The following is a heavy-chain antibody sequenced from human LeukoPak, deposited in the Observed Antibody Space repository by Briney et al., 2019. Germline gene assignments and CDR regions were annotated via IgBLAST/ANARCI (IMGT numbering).Heavy chain of an antibody. CDR3: ARSYSGSYGDFDY. V-gene: IGHV1-18*01. D-gene: IGHD1-26*01. CDR1: GYTFTSYG. J-gene: IGHJ4*02. Sequence: ASVKVSCKASGYTFTSYGISWVRQAPGQGLEWMGWISAYNGNTNYAQKLQGRVTMTTDTSTGTAYMELRRLRSDDTAVYYCARSYSGSYGDFDYWGQGTLVTVSS. CDR2: ISAYNGNT.